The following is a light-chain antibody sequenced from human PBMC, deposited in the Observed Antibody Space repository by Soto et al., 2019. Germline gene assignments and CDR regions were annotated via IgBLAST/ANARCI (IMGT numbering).Light chain of an antibody. CDR3: SSSTSSSTLGNV. Sequence: QSALTQPASVSGSPGQSITIPCTGTSSDVGGYNYVSWYQQHPGKAPKLILYDVSNRPSGISNRFSGSKSGNTASLTISGLQADDEADYYCSSSTSSSTLGNVFGTGTKLTVL. V-gene: IGLV2-14*03. J-gene: IGLJ1*01. CDR1: SSDVGGYNY. CDR2: DVS.